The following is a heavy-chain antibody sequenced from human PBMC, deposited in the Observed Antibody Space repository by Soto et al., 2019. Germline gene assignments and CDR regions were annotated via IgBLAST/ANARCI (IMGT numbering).Heavy chain of an antibody. CDR1: GGTFSSYA. CDR3: AREWTALVTSWFDP. D-gene: IGHD5-18*01. Sequence: QVQLVQSGAEVKKPGSSVKVSCKASGGTFSSYAISWVRQAPGQGLEWMGGIIPIFGTANYAQKFQGRVTXXAXEXXSTAYMELSSLRSEDTAVYYCAREWTALVTSWFDPWGQGTLVTVSS. V-gene: IGHV1-69*12. J-gene: IGHJ5*02. CDR2: IIPIFGTA.